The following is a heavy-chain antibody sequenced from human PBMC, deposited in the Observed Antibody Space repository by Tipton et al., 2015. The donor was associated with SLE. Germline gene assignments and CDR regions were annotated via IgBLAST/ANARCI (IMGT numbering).Heavy chain of an antibody. D-gene: IGHD3-3*01. CDR1: GYTFTSYG. CDR3: ARASTYYDFWSGSDAFDI. Sequence: QSGAEVKKPGASVKVSCKASGYTFTSYGISWVRQAPGQGLEWMGWISAYNGNTNYAQKLQGRVTMTRNTSISTAYMELSSLRSEDTAVYYCARASTYYDFWSGSDAFDIWGQGTTVTVSS. CDR2: ISAYNGNT. V-gene: IGHV1-18*01. J-gene: IGHJ3*02.